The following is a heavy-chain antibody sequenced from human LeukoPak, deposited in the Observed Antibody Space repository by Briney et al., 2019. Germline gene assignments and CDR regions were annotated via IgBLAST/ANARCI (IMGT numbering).Heavy chain of an antibody. D-gene: IGHD6-13*01. CDR1: GDSVSSGNYY. Sequence: SQTLSLTCTVSGDSVSSGNYYLTWIRQPPGKGLDWITYMSPSGTTKYNPSLKSRVTTSVDTSRTQFSLRLSSVTAADTAMYYCARGSSSWYLIFDYWGQGALVTVSS. CDR2: MSPSGTT. CDR3: ARGSSSWYLIFDY. V-gene: IGHV4-61*01. J-gene: IGHJ4*02.